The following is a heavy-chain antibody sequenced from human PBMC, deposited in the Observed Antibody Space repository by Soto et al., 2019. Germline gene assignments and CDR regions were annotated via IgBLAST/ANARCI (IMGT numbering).Heavy chain of an antibody. CDR2: ISSISSTI. CDR3: ARATYSSKTEFDS. V-gene: IGHV3-11*01. J-gene: IGHJ4*02. D-gene: IGHD6-13*01. Sequence: GGALRLSCKTSGFTFSDYYITWIRQAPGKGLEWISYISSISSTISYADSVKGRFTISRDNAKSSLYLQMNFLRPEDTAIYYCARATYSSKTEFDSWGQGALVTVSS. CDR1: GFTFSDYY.